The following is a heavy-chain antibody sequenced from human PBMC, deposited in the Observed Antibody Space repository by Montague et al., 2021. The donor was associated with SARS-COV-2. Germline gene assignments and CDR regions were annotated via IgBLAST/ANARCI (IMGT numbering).Heavy chain of an antibody. CDR1: GGSISRYS. J-gene: IGHJ3*02. CDR3: ARVGRGSSWYEGAFDT. CDR2: IYNSGST. Sequence: SETLSLTCTVSGGSISRYSWTWIRQPPGKGLEWIGYIYNSGSTNYNPSPTSRVTISVDTSKNQFSLKLRSVAAADTAVDYCARVGRGSSWYEGAFDTWGQGTMVTVSS. D-gene: IGHD6-13*01. V-gene: IGHV4-59*01.